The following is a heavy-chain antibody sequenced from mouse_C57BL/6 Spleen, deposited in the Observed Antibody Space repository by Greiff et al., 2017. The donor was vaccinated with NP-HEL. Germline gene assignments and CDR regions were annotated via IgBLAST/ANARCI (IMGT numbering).Heavy chain of an antibody. Sequence: VQLQQSGPELVKPGASVMISCKASGYSFTGYYMNWVKQSPEKSLEWIGEINPSTGGTTYNQKFKAKATLTVDKSSSTAYMQLKSLTSEDSAVYYCARGGLNWYFDVWGTGTTVTVSS. CDR1: GYSFTGYY. V-gene: IGHV1-42*01. CDR3: ARGGLNWYFDV. J-gene: IGHJ1*03. CDR2: INPSTGGT.